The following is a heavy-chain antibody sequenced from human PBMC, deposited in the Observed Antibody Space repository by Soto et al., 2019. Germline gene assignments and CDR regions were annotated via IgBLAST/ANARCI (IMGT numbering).Heavy chain of an antibody. CDR1: GFTISSYW. Sequence: EVQLVESGGGLVQPGGSLRLSCAASGFTISSYWMHWVRQAPGKGLVWVSRIDNDGSSTTYADSVKGRFTISRDNAKNTLYVQMNSLRAEDTAVYYCATLVGSSVGFDYWGQGTLVTVSS. D-gene: IGHD1-26*01. CDR2: IDNDGSST. CDR3: ATLVGSSVGFDY. V-gene: IGHV3-74*01. J-gene: IGHJ4*02.